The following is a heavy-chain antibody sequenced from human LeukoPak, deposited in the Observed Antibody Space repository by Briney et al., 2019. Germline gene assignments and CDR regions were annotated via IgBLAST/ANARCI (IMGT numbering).Heavy chain of an antibody. Sequence: SETLSLTCTVSGGSISSSSYYWGWIRQPPGKELEWIGYIYYSGSTNYDPSLKSRVTISVDTSKNQFSLKLSSVTAADTAVYYCAREEYYYDSSGYYYATGHFDYWGQGTLVTVSS. V-gene: IGHV4-61*01. CDR2: IYYSGST. D-gene: IGHD3-22*01. CDR1: GGSISSSSYY. J-gene: IGHJ4*02. CDR3: AREEYYYDSSGYYYATGHFDY.